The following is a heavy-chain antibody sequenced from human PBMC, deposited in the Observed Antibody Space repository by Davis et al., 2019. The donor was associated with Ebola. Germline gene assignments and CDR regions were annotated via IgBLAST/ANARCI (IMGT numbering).Heavy chain of an antibody. V-gene: IGHV4-34*01. Sequence: MPGGSLRLSCAVYGGSFSGYYWSWIRQPPGKGLEWIGEINHSGSTNYNPSLKSRVTISVDTSKNQFSLKLSSVTAADTAVYYCARQGILEWLPSYYYYYGMDVWGQGTTVTVSS. D-gene: IGHD3-3*01. J-gene: IGHJ6*02. CDR2: INHSGST. CDR3: ARQGILEWLPSYYYYYGMDV. CDR1: GGSFSGYY.